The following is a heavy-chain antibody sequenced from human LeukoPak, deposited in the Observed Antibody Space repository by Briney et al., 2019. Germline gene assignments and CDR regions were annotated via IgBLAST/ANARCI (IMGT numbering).Heavy chain of an antibody. V-gene: IGHV4-34*01. Sequence: SETLSLTCAVYGGSFSGYYWSWIRQPLGKGLEWIGEINHSENTDYNPSLKSRVTISVDTSKNQLSLKLSSVAAADTAVYYCARDPLIRTKTHFDIWGQGTMVTVSS. CDR3: ARDPLIRTKTHFDI. D-gene: IGHD1/OR15-1a*01. CDR2: INHSENT. J-gene: IGHJ3*02. CDR1: GGSFSGYY.